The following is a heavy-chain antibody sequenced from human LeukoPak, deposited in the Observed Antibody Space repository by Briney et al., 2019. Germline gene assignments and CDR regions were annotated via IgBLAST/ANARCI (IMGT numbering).Heavy chain of an antibody. Sequence: SVTLSLTCTVSGGSISSYYWSWIRQPPGKGLEWIGYIYYSGSTNYNPSLKSRVTISVDTSKNQFSLRLSSVTAADTAVYYCARRGCIGGYCSSGWFDPWGQGTLVTVSS. CDR1: GGSISSYY. D-gene: IGHD2-2*01. CDR2: IYYSGST. CDR3: ARRGCIGGYCSSGWFDP. J-gene: IGHJ5*02. V-gene: IGHV4-59*08.